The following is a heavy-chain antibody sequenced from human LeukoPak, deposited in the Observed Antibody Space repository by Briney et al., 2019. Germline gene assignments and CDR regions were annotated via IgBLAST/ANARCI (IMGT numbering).Heavy chain of an antibody. V-gene: IGHV3-23*01. D-gene: IGHD3-3*01. Sequence: PGGSLRLSCAASGFTFSSYSMNWVRQAPGKGLEWVSAISGSGGSTYYADSVKGRFTISRDNSKNTLYLQMNSLRAEDTAVYYCARVSYDFWSGYVGFPLGGYYYYMDVWGKGTTVTVSS. CDR3: ARVSYDFWSGYVGFPLGGYYYYMDV. J-gene: IGHJ6*03. CDR2: ISGSGGST. CDR1: GFTFSSYS.